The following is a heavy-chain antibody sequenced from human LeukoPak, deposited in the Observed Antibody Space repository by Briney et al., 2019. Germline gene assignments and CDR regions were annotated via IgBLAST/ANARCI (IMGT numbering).Heavy chain of an antibody. J-gene: IGHJ6*03. V-gene: IGHV4-4*07. CDR1: GGSISSYY. CDR2: IYTSGSI. CDR3: ARLGSIAAAGTRVAYYYYMDV. Sequence: SETLSLTCTVSGGSISSYYWSWIRQPAGKGLEWIGRIYTSGSITYNPSLKSRASMSVDTSKNQFSLKLSSVTAADTAVYYCARLGSIAAAGTRVAYYYYMDVWGKGTTVTVSS. D-gene: IGHD6-13*01.